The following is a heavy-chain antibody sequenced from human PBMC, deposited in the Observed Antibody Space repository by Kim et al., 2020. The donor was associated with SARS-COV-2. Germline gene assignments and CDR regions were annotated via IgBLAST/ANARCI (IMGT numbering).Heavy chain of an antibody. Sequence: SETLSLTCTFSDASITNHYWSWIRQPAGKGLEWIGRVSDTGNVDYNPSLGSRISLSIDTSKKQISLRLTSVTAADTALYYCARGPSYHSYNNFDHWGQGILVTVSS. D-gene: IGHD1-1*01. V-gene: IGHV4-4*07. CDR2: VSDTGNV. J-gene: IGHJ4*02. CDR1: DASITNHY. CDR3: ARGPSYHSYNNFDH.